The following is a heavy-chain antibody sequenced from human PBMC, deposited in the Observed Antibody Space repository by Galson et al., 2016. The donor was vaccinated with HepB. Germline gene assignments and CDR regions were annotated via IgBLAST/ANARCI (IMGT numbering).Heavy chain of an antibody. J-gene: IGHJ4*02. CDR3: ARECSFMLTFFDY. Sequence: SLSLSCAASGFGFSSYAMHWVRQAPGKGLEWLSVISLDGSNIYQADSVKGRFTISRDNFENTLYLQMTSLTAEDTAVQYCARECSFMLTFFDYWGQGTLVTVSS. CDR2: ISLDGSNI. V-gene: IGHV3-30*04. D-gene: IGHD4/OR15-4a*01. CDR1: GFGFSSYA.